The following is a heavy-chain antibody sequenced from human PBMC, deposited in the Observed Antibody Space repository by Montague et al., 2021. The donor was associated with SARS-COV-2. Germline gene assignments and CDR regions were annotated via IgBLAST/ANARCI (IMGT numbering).Heavy chain of an antibody. D-gene: IGHD6-13*01. CDR1: GDSIRSYH. CDR3: TRDRGIAAADNYYYGMDV. CDR2: ISDSGRT. V-gene: IGHV4-59*13. J-gene: IGHJ6*01. Sequence: SETLSLTCTVSGDSIRSYHWTWIRQPPGKGLEWIGRISDSGRTIYNPSLKSRVTISVDTSKNQFFLNLRSMVAADTAIYYCTRDRGIAAADNYYYGMDVWGPGTTGPVSS.